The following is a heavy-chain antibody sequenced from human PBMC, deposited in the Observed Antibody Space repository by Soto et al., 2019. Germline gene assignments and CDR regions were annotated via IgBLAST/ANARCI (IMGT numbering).Heavy chain of an antibody. CDR2: ISTDNSNP. V-gene: IGHV1-18*01. D-gene: IGHD2-2*01. Sequence: QVQLVQSGPEVKKPGASVKVSCRASGYTFTSYGISWVRQAPGQGLEWMGLISTDNSNPNYAQKFQGRVTMTTDTSTSTAYMELRSLRSDDTAGFYCARAAIYSTSPKNAFDIWGQGTVITVSS. CDR1: GYTFTSYG. CDR3: ARAAIYSTSPKNAFDI. J-gene: IGHJ3*02.